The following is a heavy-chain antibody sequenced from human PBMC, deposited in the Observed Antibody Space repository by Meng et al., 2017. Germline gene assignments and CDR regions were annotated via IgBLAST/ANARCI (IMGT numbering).Heavy chain of an antibody. J-gene: IGHJ6*02. Sequence: GESLKISCAASGFIFSDYYISWIRQAPGKGLEWISYISGSASTIYYADSVKGRFTISRDNAKNSLYLQMNSLRAEDTAVYYCARGPYYDSGYGMDVWGQGTTVTV. CDR3: ARGPYYDSGYGMDV. V-gene: IGHV3-11*01. D-gene: IGHD3-10*01. CDR1: GFIFSDYY. CDR2: ISGSASTI.